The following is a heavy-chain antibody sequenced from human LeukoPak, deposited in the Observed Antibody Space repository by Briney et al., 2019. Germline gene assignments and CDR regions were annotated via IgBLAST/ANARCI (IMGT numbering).Heavy chain of an antibody. V-gene: IGHV1-2*04. D-gene: IGHD7-27*01. Sequence: GASVKVSCKASGYTFTSYGISGVRQAPGQGLEWMGWINPNSGGTNYAQKFQGWVTMTRDTSICTAYMELSRLRSDDTAVYYCARDPGTGDAGYWYFDLWGRGTLVTVSS. CDR1: GYTFTSYG. CDR3: ARDPGTGDAGYWYFDL. CDR2: INPNSGGT. J-gene: IGHJ2*01.